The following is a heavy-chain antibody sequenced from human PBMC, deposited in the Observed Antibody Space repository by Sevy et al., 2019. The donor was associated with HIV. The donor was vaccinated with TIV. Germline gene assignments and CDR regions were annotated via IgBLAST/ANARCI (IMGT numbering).Heavy chain of an antibody. J-gene: IGHJ4*02. Sequence: GGSQRLSCAASGFTFSTYNIHWVRQAPGKGLEWVAVISYDGSNKYYADSVKGRFTISRDNSNNTLYLQMNSLRGNDTALYFCARGSAGDSELGYWGQGTLVTVSS. CDR2: ISYDGSNK. V-gene: IGHV3-30-3*01. CDR1: GFTFSTYN. D-gene: IGHD2-15*01. CDR3: ARGSAGDSELGY.